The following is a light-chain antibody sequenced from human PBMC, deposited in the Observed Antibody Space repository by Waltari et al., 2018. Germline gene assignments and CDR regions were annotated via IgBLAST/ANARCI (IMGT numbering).Light chain of an antibody. CDR3: CSYAGSSTYVL. Sequence: QSALTQPASVSGSLGQPITISCTGANRDVGTYNLVSWYQQHPGKAPKLMLYEGSKRPSGVSNRFSGSQSGNTASLTISGLQAEDDGDYYCCSYAGSSTYVLFGGGTKLTVL. J-gene: IGLJ2*01. CDR1: NRDVGTYNL. CDR2: EGS. V-gene: IGLV2-23*01.